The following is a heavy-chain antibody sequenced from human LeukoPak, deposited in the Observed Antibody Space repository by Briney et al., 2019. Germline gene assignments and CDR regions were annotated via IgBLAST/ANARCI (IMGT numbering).Heavy chain of an antibody. CDR2: IKQDGSEK. Sequence: PGGSLRLSCAASGFTFSSYWMSWVRQAPGKGLEWVANIKQDGSEKYYVDSVKGRFTTSRDNAKNSLYLQMNSLRAEDTAVYYCARDAGGPTYNWFDPWGQGTLVTVSS. CDR3: ARDAGGPTYNWFDP. V-gene: IGHV3-7*01. D-gene: IGHD3-10*01. J-gene: IGHJ5*02. CDR1: GFTFSSYW.